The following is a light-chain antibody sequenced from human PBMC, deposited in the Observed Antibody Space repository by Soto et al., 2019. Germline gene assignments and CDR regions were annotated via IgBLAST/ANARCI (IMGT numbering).Light chain of an antibody. J-gene: IGLJ2*01. V-gene: IGLV2-14*01. Sequence: QSALTQPASVSGSPGQSITISCTGTSSDVGGYKYVSWYQLHPGKAPKLMIYEVSYRPSGVSNRFSGSKSGNTASLTISGLQAEDEAEYFCSSFTISSTPVFGGGTNLTVL. CDR1: SSDVGGYKY. CDR3: SSFTISSTPV. CDR2: EVS.